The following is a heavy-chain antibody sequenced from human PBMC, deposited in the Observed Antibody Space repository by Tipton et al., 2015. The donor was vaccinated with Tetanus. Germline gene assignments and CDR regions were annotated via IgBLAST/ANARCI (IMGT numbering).Heavy chain of an antibody. Sequence: TLSLTCTLSGDSITRGPYYWSWIRQSPGKGLEWMGHVHKNGSTNYNPSLKSRLTMSLDPSKNQFSLRLASVTSADTAVYYCARDAGDSGYWGQGALVTVSS. J-gene: IGHJ4*02. CDR3: ARDAGDSGY. V-gene: IGHV4-61*01. D-gene: IGHD2-21*02. CDR2: VHKNGST. CDR1: GDSITRGPYY.